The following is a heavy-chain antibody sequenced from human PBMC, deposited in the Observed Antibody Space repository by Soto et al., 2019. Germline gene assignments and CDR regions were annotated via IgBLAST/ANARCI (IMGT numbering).Heavy chain of an antibody. J-gene: IGHJ4*01. V-gene: IGHV3-73*01. CDR1: GFTFSGSA. Sequence: GGSPRLFCAASGFTFSGSAMHWVRQASGKGLEWVGRIRSKANSYATAYAASVKGRFTISGDDSKNTAYLQMNSLKTEDTAVYYCTRRVRGVFYWGHGTLVTVSS. CDR3: TRRVRGVFY. D-gene: IGHD3-10*02. CDR2: IRSKANSYAT.